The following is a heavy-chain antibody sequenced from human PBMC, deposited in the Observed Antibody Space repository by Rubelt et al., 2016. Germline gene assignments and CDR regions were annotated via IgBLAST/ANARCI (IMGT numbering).Heavy chain of an antibody. CDR1: GYSFTSYW. J-gene: IGHJ4*02. CDR3: GRGNSWYPL. CDR2: IDPSDSYI. D-gene: IGHD6-13*01. V-gene: IGHV5-10-1*01. Sequence: EVQLVQSGAEVKKPGESLKISCKGSGYSFTSYWIGWVRQMPGKGLEWMGRIDPSDSYINYSPAFQGQVTISADKSISTAYLQWSSLKASDTAMYYCGRGNSWYPLWGQGTLVTVSS.